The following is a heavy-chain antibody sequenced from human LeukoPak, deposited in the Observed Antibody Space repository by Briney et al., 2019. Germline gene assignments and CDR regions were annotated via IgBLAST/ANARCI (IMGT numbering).Heavy chain of an antibody. J-gene: IGHJ4*02. CDR1: GFTFSSYA. CDR3: ARPIQPTEEAHDY. D-gene: IGHD5-18*01. V-gene: IGHV3-30-3*01. Sequence: GGSLRLSCAASGFTFSSYAMHWVRQAPGKGLEWVAVISYDGSNKYYADSVKGRFTISRDNSKNTLYLQMNSLRAEDTAVYYCARPIQPTEEAHDYWGQGTLVTVSS. CDR2: ISYDGSNK.